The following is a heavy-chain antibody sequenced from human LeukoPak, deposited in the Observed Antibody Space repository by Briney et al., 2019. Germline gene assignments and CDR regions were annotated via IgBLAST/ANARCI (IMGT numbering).Heavy chain of an antibody. D-gene: IGHD3-22*01. CDR3: ARAPTEIGGYYPEYFRH. Sequence: PGGSLRLSCAASGFTVSTYWMHWLRQAPGKGLVWVSRIKSDGSTNYADSVKGRFTISRDNAKNTVSLQMNSLRPEDTGVYYCARAPTEIGGYYPEYFRHWGQGTLVTVSS. CDR1: GFTVSTYW. J-gene: IGHJ1*01. CDR2: IKSDGST. V-gene: IGHV3-74*01.